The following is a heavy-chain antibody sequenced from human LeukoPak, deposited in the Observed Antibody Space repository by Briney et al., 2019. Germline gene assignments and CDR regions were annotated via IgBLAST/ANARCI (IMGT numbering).Heavy chain of an antibody. CDR3: ARDNWGPDY. J-gene: IGHJ4*02. Sequence: GGSLRLSCAASGFTFSTYSMKWVRQAPGKGLEWVSYISDSSSTIYYADSVRGRFTISRDNAKNSLYLQMNSLRAEDTAVYYCARDNWGPDYWGQGILVTVSS. CDR2: ISDSSSTI. V-gene: IGHV3-48*04. D-gene: IGHD7-27*01. CDR1: GFTFSTYS.